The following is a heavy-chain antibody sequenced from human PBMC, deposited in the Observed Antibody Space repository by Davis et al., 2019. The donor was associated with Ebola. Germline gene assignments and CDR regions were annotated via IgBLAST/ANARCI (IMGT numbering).Heavy chain of an antibody. CDR1: GYTFTSYD. J-gene: IGHJ4*02. D-gene: IGHD2-8*01. CDR2: MNPNSGNT. V-gene: IGHV1-8*01. Sequence: ASVKVSCKASGYTFTSYDINWVRQATGQGLEWMGWMNPNSGNTGYAQKFQGRVTMTRNTSISTAYMELSSLRSEDTAVYYCATYGAVLMVYASRFDYWGQGTLVTVSS. CDR3: ATYGAVLMVYASRFDY.